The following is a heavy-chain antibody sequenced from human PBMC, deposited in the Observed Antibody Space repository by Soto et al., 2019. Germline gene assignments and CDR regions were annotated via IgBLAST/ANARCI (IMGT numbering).Heavy chain of an antibody. D-gene: IGHD3-22*01. J-gene: IGHJ6*03. V-gene: IGHV3-23*01. CDR3: AKAERDSSYYYYYMDV. CDR2: ISGSGGST. Sequence: GGSLRLSCAASGFTFSSYAMSWVRQAPGKGLEWVSAISGSGGSTYYADSVKGRFTISRDNSKNTLYLQKNSLRAEDTAVYYCAKAERDSSYYYYYMDVWGKGTTVTVSS. CDR1: GFTFSSYA.